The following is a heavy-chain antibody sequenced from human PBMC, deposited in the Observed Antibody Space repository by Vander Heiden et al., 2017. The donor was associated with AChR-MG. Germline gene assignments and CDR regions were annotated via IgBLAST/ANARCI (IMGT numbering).Heavy chain of an antibody. D-gene: IGHD4-17*01. V-gene: IGHV1-69*02. CDR3: ARARMDYGDYFDS. J-gene: IGHJ4*02. CDR2: IIPVHRLE. Sequence: QAHLVQSGAAVKITGSSVTVSCKASGGTFDSHSFTWVRLAPGQGLEWVGRIIPVHRLENYAQKFQGRVTITADKATGTTYMELRSLTSEDTAVYYCARARMDYGDYFDSWGLGTLVTVSS. CDR1: GGTFDSHS.